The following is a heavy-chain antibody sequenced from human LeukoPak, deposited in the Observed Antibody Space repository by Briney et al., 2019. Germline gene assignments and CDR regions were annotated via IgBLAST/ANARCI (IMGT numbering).Heavy chain of an antibody. CDR3: AKIVTGAGCNY. V-gene: IGHV3-23*01. CDR1: GFTVSSNY. J-gene: IGHJ4*02. D-gene: IGHD2/OR15-2a*01. Sequence: GGSLRLSCAASGFTVSSNYMSWVRQAPGKGLEWVSAVGGDGFATFYADSVKGRFIISRDNSKNTLYLQMDSLRAEDTAIYYCAKIVTGAGCNYWGQGTLVTVSS. CDR2: VGGDGFAT.